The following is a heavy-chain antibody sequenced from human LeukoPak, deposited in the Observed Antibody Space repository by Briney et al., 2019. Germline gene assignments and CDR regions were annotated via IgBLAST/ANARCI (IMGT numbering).Heavy chain of an antibody. CDR2: TIPIFGTA. Sequence: SVKVSCKASGGTFSSYAISWVRQAPGQGLEWMGGTIPIFGTANYAQKFQGRVTITADESTSTAYMELSSLRSEDTAVYYCARDQFLDSSSGINWFDPWGQGTLVTVSS. CDR1: GGTFSSYA. V-gene: IGHV1-69*13. CDR3: ARDQFLDSSSGINWFDP. J-gene: IGHJ5*02. D-gene: IGHD6-6*01.